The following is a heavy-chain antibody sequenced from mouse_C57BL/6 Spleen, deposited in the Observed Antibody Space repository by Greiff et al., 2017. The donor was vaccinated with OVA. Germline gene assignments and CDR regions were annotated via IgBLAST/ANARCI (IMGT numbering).Heavy chain of an antibody. CDR3: AREGRDY. Sequence: VQLQQSGAELVMPGASVKLSCKASGYTFTSYWMHWVKQRPGQGLEWIGEIDPSDSYTNYNQKFKGKSTLTVDKSSSTAYMQLSSLTSEDSAVYYCAREGRDYWGQGTTLTVSS. CDR2: IDPSDSYT. CDR1: GYTFTSYW. V-gene: IGHV1-69*01. J-gene: IGHJ2*01.